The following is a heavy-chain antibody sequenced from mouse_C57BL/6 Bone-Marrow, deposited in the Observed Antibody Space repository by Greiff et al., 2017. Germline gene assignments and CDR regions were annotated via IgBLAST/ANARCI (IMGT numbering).Heavy chain of an antibody. Sequence: VQLQQSGAELVRPGASVKLSCTASGFNIKDDYMHWVKQRPEQGLEWIGWIDPENGDTEYASKFQGKATITADKTSNKSYLQLSSLTSEDTAVYYGTGSHAWFAYWGQGTLVTVSA. D-gene: IGHD1-1*01. CDR2: IDPENGDT. J-gene: IGHJ3*01. V-gene: IGHV14-4*01. CDR3: TGSHAWFAY. CDR1: GFNIKDDY.